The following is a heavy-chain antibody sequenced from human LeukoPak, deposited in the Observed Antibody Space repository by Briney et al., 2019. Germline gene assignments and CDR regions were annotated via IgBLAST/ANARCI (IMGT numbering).Heavy chain of an antibody. J-gene: IGHJ3*02. V-gene: IGHV4-59*08. CDR2: IYYSGST. D-gene: IGHD5-12*01. CDR1: GGSTSSYY. Sequence: SETLSLTCTVSGGSTSSYYGSCIRQPPGKGLGWSGYIYYSGSTHYNTSLKCRATISVDTSKHQFQRKLSSVTAADTAVYYCARSLATMMGDDAFDIWGQGTMVTVSS. CDR3: ARSLATMMGDDAFDI.